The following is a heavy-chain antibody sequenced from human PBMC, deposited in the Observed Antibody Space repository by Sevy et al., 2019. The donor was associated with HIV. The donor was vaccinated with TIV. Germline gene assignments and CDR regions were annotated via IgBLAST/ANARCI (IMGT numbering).Heavy chain of an antibody. D-gene: IGHD3-22*01. J-gene: IGHJ4*02. CDR3: ARDSDGSGRYYLDYFDS. Sequence: ASVKVSCKTSGYTFIKHPLSWVRQAPGQSLEWMGCIITNNGETKCAQKFQGRATMTTDTSTSTAYMELRSLRSDDTAVYYCARDSDGSGRYYLDYFDSWGQGTLVTVSS. CDR1: GYTFIKHP. CDR2: IITNNGET. V-gene: IGHV1-18*01.